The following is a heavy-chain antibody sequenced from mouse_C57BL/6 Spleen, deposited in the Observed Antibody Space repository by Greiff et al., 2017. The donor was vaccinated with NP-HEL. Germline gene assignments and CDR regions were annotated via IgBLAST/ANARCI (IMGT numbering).Heavy chain of an antibody. CDR3: ARPRRVYAMDY. D-gene: IGHD2-10*02. CDR2: IDPEDGET. Sequence: EVQLQQSGAELVKPGASVKLSCTASGFNFTDYYMHWVKQRTEQGLEWIGRIDPEDGETKYDPKFQGKATLTADTSSNTAYLQLSSLTSEDTAVDYCARPRRVYAMDYWGQGTSVTVSS. J-gene: IGHJ4*01. CDR1: GFNFTDYY. V-gene: IGHV14-2*01.